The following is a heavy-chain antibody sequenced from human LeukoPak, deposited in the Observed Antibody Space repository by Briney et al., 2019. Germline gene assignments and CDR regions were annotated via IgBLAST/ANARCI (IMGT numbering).Heavy chain of an antibody. CDR3: AKDMYNWNYGRFDY. CDR2: ISGSGGST. J-gene: IGHJ4*02. Sequence: GGSLRLSCAASGFTFSSYAMSWVRQAPGKGLEWASAISGSGGSTYYADSVKSRFTISRDNSKNTLYLQMNSLRAEDTAVYYCAKDMYNWNYGRFDYWGQGTLVTVSS. V-gene: IGHV3-23*01. D-gene: IGHD1-7*01. CDR1: GFTFSSYA.